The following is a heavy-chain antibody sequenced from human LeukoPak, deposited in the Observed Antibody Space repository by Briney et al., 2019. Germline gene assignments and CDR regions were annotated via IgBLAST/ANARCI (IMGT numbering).Heavy chain of an antibody. D-gene: IGHD5-12*01. CDR2: INAGNGNT. J-gene: IGHJ4*02. V-gene: IGHV1-3*03. Sequence: ASVKVSCKASGYTFTSYAMHWVRQAPGQRLEWMGWINAGNGNTKYSQEFQGRVTITRDTSASTAYMELSSLRSEDMAVYYCARGGVAKQAYYFDYWGQGTLVTVSS. CDR3: ARGGVAKQAYYFDY. CDR1: GYTFTSYA.